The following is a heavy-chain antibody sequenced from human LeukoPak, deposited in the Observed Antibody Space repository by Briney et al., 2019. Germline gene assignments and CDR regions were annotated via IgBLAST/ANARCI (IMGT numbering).Heavy chain of an antibody. CDR2: IIPIFGTA. CDR1: GYTFTSYY. D-gene: IGHD5-18*01. CDR3: ARGQGGYSYGYFVY. J-gene: IGHJ4*02. Sequence: ASVKVSCKASGYTFTSYYMHWVRQAPGQGLEWMGGIIPIFGTANYAQKFQGRVTITADKSTSTAYMELSSLRSEDTAVYYCARGQGGYSYGYFVYWGQGTLVTVSS. V-gene: IGHV1-69*06.